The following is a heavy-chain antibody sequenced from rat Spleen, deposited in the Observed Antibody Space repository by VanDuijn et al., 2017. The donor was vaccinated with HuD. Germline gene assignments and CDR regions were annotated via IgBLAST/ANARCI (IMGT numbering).Heavy chain of an antibody. CDR1: GFTFSNYY. D-gene: IGHD4-3*01. V-gene: IGHV5-25*01. Sequence: EVQLVESGGGLVQPGRSNKLSCTTLGFTFSNYYMAWVRQTPTKGLEWVASISTGGGNTYYRDSVKGRFTISRDNAKNILYLQMDSLRSEDKATYYCARRIIRGIDVMDAWGQGISVTVSS. CDR3: ARRIIRGIDVMDA. CDR2: ISTGGGNT. J-gene: IGHJ4*01.